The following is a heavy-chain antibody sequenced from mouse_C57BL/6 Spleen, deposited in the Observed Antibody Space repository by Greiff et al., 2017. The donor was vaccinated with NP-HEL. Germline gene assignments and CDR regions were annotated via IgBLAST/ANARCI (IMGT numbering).Heavy chain of an antibody. D-gene: IGHD1-1*01. CDR3: APYYYGSSTGFAY. V-gene: IGHV1-64*01. Sequence: QVQLQQPGAELVKPGASVKLSCKASGYTFTSYWMHWVKQRPGQGLEWIGMIHPNSGSTNYNEKFKSKATLTVDKSSSTAYMQLSSLTSEDSAVYYCAPYYYGSSTGFAYWGQGTLVTVSA. J-gene: IGHJ3*01. CDR1: GYTFTSYW. CDR2: IHPNSGST.